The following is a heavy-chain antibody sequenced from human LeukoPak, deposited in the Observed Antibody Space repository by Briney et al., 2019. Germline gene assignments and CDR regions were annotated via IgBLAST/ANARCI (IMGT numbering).Heavy chain of an antibody. D-gene: IGHD3-3*02. CDR2: IYNGGST. J-gene: IGHJ4*02. V-gene: IGHV3-53*01. CDR1: GFTVSNNY. CDR3: ARIRDVFDY. Sequence: GGSLRLSCAASGFTVSNNYMSWVRQAPGKGLEWVSVIYNGGSTYYADSVKGRFTISRDNSKNTLYLQMNSLRADDAAVYYCARIRDVFDYWGQGTLVTVSS.